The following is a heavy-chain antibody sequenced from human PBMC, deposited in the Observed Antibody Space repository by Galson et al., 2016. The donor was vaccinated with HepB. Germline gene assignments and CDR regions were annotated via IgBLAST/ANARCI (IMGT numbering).Heavy chain of an antibody. CDR3: SRVGGVTIFGVDPHPLVRFDY. Sequence: SVKVSCKASGYSFTSYAIHWVRQAPGQRLEWMGRINSGNGNTKYSQKFQDRFTITRDTAARTAYMELNRLRSEDTAVYYCSRVGGVTIFGVDPHPLVRFDYWGQGTLVTVSS. CDR1: GYSFTSYA. V-gene: IGHV1-3*01. D-gene: IGHD3-3*01. J-gene: IGHJ4*02. CDR2: INSGNGNT.